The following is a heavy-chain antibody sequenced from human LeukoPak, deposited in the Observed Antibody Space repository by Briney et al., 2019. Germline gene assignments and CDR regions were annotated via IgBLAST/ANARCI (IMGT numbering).Heavy chain of an antibody. CDR2: INPNSGGT. CDR1: GYSFTGYY. D-gene: IGHD5-12*01. Sequence: GASVKVSCKASGYSFTGYYMHWVRQAPGQGLEWMGWINPNSGGTNYAQKFQGRVTMTRDTSISTAYMELSRLRSDDTAVYYCARPRGYSGYDSWSFDYWGQGTLVTVSS. V-gene: IGHV1-2*02. CDR3: ARPRGYSGYDSWSFDY. J-gene: IGHJ4*02.